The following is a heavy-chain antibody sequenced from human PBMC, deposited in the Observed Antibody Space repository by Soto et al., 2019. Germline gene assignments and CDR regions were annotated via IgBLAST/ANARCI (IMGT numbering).Heavy chain of an antibody. V-gene: IGHV3-21*04. CDR3: SREVQPVFRREYDY. CDR1: GFTFISHT. J-gene: IGHJ4*02. Sequence: EVQLVESGGGLVKPGGSLRLSCAVSGFTFISHTLNWVRQAPGKGLEWVSSISGSGSPYYADSVKGRFTISRDNAQNSLYLHMSSLRAEDTAVYHCSREVQPVFRREYDYWGQGTLVTVSS. CDR2: ISGSGSP.